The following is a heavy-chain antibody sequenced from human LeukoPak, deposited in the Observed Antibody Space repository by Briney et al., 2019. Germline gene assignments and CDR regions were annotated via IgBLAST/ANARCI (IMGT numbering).Heavy chain of an antibody. J-gene: IGHJ6*03. CDR1: AGGFSYSA. D-gene: IGHD3-16*01. V-gene: IGHV1-69*06. Sequence: ASVKLSFKSSAGGFSYSAITWTRHRQGQGLERKWRIIPIFSATNYAQKFQGRIPITADNSTATAFVELSNLRSEDTALYYCAKADYAYFYMDVWGTGTTASVSS. CDR2: IIPIFSAT. CDR3: AKADYAYFYMDV.